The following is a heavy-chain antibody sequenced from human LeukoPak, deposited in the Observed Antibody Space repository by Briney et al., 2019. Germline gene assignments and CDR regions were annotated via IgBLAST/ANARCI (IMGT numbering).Heavy chain of an antibody. CDR2: ISRSSRHV. CDR3: VGDLMGSGSTTAYLHH. J-gene: IGHJ1*01. Sequence: GGSLRLSCAASGFTFGSYSMNWVRQAPGKGLEWVSSISRSSRHVYYAGSVKGRFTISRDNAKNSLYLQMNSLRAEDMAVYFCVGDLMGSGSTTAYLHHWGQGTLVTVSS. V-gene: IGHV3-21*01. CDR1: GFTFGSYS. D-gene: IGHD1-1*01.